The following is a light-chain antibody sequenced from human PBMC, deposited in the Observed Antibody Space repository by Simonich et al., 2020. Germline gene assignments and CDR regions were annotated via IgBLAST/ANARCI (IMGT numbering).Light chain of an antibody. CDR1: SSDVGGYNY. J-gene: IGLJ2*01. CDR2: DVS. V-gene: IGLV2-14*01. Sequence: QSALTQPASVSGSPGQSITISCTGTSSDVGGYNYVSWYQQHPGKAPKLIIYDVSNRPSGVSNRVSGSKSGNTASLTISGLQAEDEADYYCSSYTSSSTLVFGGGTKLTVL. CDR3: SSYTSSSTLV.